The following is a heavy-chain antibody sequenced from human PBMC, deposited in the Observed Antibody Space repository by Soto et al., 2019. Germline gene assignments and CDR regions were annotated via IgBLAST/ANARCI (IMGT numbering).Heavy chain of an antibody. Sequence: QVQLVQSGAAVKKPGSSVKVSCKASGGTFSSYSINWVRQAPGQGLEWMGEIIPIFGTANYAQKFQGRVTMTADESTSTAYMELSSLRSEDTAVYYCARDGGRQFGGIDYWGQGTLVTVSS. D-gene: IGHD1-26*01. CDR2: IIPIFGTA. CDR3: ARDGGRQFGGIDY. V-gene: IGHV1-69*01. CDR1: GGTFSSYS. J-gene: IGHJ4*02.